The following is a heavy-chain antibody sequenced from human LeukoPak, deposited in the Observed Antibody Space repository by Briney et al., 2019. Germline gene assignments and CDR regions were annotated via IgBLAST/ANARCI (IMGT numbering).Heavy chain of an antibody. Sequence: GGSLRLSCAASGFTFSGYWMSWVRQAPGKGLEWVANIKVDGSEKNYVDSVKSPLTISRDNAKNSLYLQMNSLRAEDTAVYYCARGGRNLDSWGQGTLVTVSS. D-gene: IGHD1-14*01. CDR1: GFTFSGYW. CDR3: ARGGRNLDS. V-gene: IGHV3-7*01. J-gene: IGHJ4*02. CDR2: IKVDGSEK.